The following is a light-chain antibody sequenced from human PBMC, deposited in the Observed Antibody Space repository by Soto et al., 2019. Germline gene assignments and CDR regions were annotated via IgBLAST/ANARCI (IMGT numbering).Light chain of an antibody. J-gene: IGKJ4*01. CDR2: TXS. V-gene: IGKV1-39*01. CDR3: QQRKSYTPK. CDR1: QNIMSY. Sequence: DSEMTQSPFSPSASVRDRDTIXCPARQNIMSYINWYQQQPGXPPKLXXHTXSTLQRGGPSRLSGSGSGTEFTLTISSLHPADFASYYCQQRKSYTPKFCGGTKVDIK.